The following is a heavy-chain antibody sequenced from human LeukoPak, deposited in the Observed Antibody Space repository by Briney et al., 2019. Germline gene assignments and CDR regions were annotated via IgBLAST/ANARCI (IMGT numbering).Heavy chain of an antibody. D-gene: IGHD3-22*01. V-gene: IGHV1-8*01. CDR2: MNPNTGRT. J-gene: IGHJ4*02. CDR1: RYTFTSYD. Sequence: ASVKVSCKASRYTFTSYDINWVREAAGQGLEWMGWMNPNTGRTGVAQKFQGRLTMTSDTSISTAYMELSSLRSEDTAVYYCARLSQTPDYYSNGGYYYLGYWGQGTPVTVSS. CDR3: ARLSQTPDYYSNGGYYYLGY.